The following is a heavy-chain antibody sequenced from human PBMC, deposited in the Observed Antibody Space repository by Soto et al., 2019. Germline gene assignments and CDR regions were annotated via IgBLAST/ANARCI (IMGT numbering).Heavy chain of an antibody. CDR1: GGPISSYY. D-gene: IGHD6-13*01. J-gene: IGHJ4*02. Sequence: SETLSLTCTVSGGPISSYYWSWIRQPPGKGLEWIGYIYYSGSTNYNPSLKSRVTISVDTSKNQFSLKLSSVTAADTAVYYCARSIAAAEDFDYWGQGTLVTVSP. CDR2: IYYSGST. CDR3: ARSIAAAEDFDY. V-gene: IGHV4-59*01.